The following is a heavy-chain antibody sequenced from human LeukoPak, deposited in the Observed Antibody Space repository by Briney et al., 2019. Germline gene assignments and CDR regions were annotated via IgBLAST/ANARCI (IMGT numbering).Heavy chain of an antibody. D-gene: IGHD3-9*01. V-gene: IGHV3-21*01. J-gene: IGHJ4*02. CDR3: ARSPEVLRYFDWFKSSGYFDY. CDR2: ISSSSSYI. CDR1: GFTFSSYS. Sequence: PGGSLRLSCAASGFTFSSYSMNWVRQAPGKGLEWVSSISSSSSYIYYADSVKGRFTISRDNAKNSLYLQMNSLRAEDTAVYYCARSPEVLRYFDWFKSSGYFDYWGQGTLVTVSS.